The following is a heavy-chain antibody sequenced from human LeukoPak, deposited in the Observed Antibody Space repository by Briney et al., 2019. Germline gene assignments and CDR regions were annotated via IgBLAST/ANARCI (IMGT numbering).Heavy chain of an antibody. D-gene: IGHD5-12*01. CDR2: ISSSGSTI. V-gene: IGHV3-11*04. J-gene: IGHJ4*02. CDR1: GFTFSDYY. CDR3: ARRLKQDATKTFDY. Sequence: GGSLRLSCAASGFTFSDYYMSWIRQAPGKGLEWVSYISSSGSTIYYADSVKGRFTISRDNAKNSLDLQMNSLRAEDTAVYYCARRLKQDATKTFDYWGQGTLVTVSS.